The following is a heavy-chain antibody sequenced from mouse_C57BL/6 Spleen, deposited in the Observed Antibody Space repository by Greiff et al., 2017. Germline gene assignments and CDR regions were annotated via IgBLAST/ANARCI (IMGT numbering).Heavy chain of an antibody. D-gene: IGHD2-4*01. CDR3: ARTGDYDEGGYAMDY. CDR2: INPSTGGT. J-gene: IGHJ4*01. V-gene: IGHV1-42*01. Sequence: VHVKQSGPELVKPGASVKISCKASGYSFTGYYMNWVKQSPEKSLEWIGEINPSTGGTTYNQKFKAKATLTVDKSSSTAYMQLKSLTSEDSAVYYCARTGDYDEGGYAMDYWCQGTSVTVSS. CDR1: GYSFTGYY.